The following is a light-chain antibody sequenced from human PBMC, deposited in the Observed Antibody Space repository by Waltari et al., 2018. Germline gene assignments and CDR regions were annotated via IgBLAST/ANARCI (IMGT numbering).Light chain of an antibody. J-gene: IGKJ5*01. Sequence: EIVLTQSPGTLSLSPGERATLSCRASQSVSSSYLAWYQQKPGQAPRLLIYGASSRATGLPNRFRGSGSGTDFTLTISRLEPEDFAVYYCQQYGSSPITFGQGKRLEIK. CDR3: QQYGSSPIT. V-gene: IGKV3-20*01. CDR2: GAS. CDR1: QSVSSSY.